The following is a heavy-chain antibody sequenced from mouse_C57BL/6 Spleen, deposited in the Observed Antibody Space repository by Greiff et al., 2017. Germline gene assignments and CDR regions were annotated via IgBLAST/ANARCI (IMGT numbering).Heavy chain of an antibody. CDR3: ARYLAYNYSSLDY. Sequence: EVKVVESGGGLVQPGGSLSLSCAASGFTFTDYYMSWVRQPPGKALEWLGFIRNKANGYTTEYSASVKGRFTISRDNSQSILYLQMNALRAEDSAIYYCARYLAYNYSSLDYWGQATTLTVSS. CDR1: GFTFTDYY. J-gene: IGHJ2*01. V-gene: IGHV7-3*01. D-gene: IGHD2-12*01. CDR2: IRNKANGYTT.